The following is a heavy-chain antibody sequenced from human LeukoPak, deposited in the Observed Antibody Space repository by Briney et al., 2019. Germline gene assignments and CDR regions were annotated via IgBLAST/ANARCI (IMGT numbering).Heavy chain of an antibody. CDR2: ISSSGSTR. CDR1: GFTFSSYE. CDR3: ARDLRGSYYN. Sequence: GGSLRLSCAASGFTFSSYEMNWVRQAPGKGLEWVSYISSSGSTRYYADSVKGRFTISRDNAKNSLYLQMNSLRAEDTAVYYCARDLRGSYYNWGQGTLVTVSS. D-gene: IGHD1-26*01. J-gene: IGHJ4*02. V-gene: IGHV3-48*03.